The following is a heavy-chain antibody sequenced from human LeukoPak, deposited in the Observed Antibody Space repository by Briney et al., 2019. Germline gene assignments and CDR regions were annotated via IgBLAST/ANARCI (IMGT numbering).Heavy chain of an antibody. CDR2: FDPEVGET. V-gene: IGHV1-24*01. CDR3: ATGEGSDSSSGNWFDP. Sequence: ASVKASRKLSGYTLTELSMHWVPQAPGKGLEWMGGFDPEVGETIYAQKFQGRVTMPEDTSTDTSYMEPSSLRSEDTAVYYCATGEGSDSSSGNWFDPWCQGTLVTVSS. D-gene: IGHD6-6*01. CDR1: GYTLTELS. J-gene: IGHJ5*02.